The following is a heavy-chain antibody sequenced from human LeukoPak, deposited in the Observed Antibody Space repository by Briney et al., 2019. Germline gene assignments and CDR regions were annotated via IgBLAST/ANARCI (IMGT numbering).Heavy chain of an antibody. V-gene: IGHV4-34*01. CDR3: ARDKPTETAFGY. CDR2: INHSGST. D-gene: IGHD4-11*01. Sequence: SETLSLTCAVYGGSFSGYYWSWIRQPPGKGLEWIGEINHSGSTNYNPSLKSRVTISVDTSKNQFSLKLSSVTAADTAVYYCARDKPTETAFGYWGQGTLVTVSS. CDR1: GGSFSGYY. J-gene: IGHJ4*02.